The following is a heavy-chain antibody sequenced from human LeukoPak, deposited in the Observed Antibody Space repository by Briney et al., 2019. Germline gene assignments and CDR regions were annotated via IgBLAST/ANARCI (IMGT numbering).Heavy chain of an antibody. CDR1: GFTISSYA. Sequence: PGGSLRLSCAVSGFTISSYAMSWVRQAPGKGLEWVSSMSGSGGSTYYADSVKGRFTISRDNSKNTLYLQMNSLRAEDTAVYYCAKDEVAFGGVIVGTFDYWGQGTLVTVSS. V-gene: IGHV3-23*01. CDR2: MSGSGGST. CDR3: AKDEVAFGGVIVGTFDY. D-gene: IGHD3-16*02. J-gene: IGHJ4*02.